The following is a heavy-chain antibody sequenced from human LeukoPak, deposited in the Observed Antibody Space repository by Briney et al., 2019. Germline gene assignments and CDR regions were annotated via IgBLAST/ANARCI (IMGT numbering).Heavy chain of an antibody. CDR2: IDWDDDK. CDR1: GFSLSTARMR. D-gene: IGHD2-2*02. V-gene: IGHV2-70*04. J-gene: IGHJ4*02. Sequence: SGPTLVHPTPSLTLTFTFSGFSLSTARMRVRWIRQPPVKALEWLARIDWDDDKFYKTSLKTRLTISKDTSKNQVILIMTNMDPVDTATYYCARTISVTDYFDYWGPGTLVTVSS. CDR3: ARTISVTDYFDY.